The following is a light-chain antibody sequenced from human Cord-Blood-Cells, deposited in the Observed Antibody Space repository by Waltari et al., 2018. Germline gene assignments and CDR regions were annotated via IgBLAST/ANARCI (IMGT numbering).Light chain of an antibody. CDR2: EGS. J-gene: IGLJ3*02. V-gene: IGLV2-23*01. CDR3: CSYAGSSTWV. Sequence: QSALTQPASVSGSPGQSITISCTGTSSAVGRSNLVSWYQQHPGKAPKLMIYEGSKRPSGFSNRFSGSKSGNTASLTISGLQAEDEADYYCCSYAGSSTWVFGGGTKLTVL. CDR1: SSAVGRSNL.